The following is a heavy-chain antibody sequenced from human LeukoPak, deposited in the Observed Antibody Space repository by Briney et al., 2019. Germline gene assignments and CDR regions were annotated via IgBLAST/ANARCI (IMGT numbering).Heavy chain of an antibody. CDR2: IYYSGST. Sequence: SETLSLTCTVSGGSISSSSYYWGWIRQPPGKGLEWIGSIYYSGSTYYSPSLKSRVTISVDTSKNQFSLKLSSVTAADTAVYYCARDDYGSGTYFDYWGQGTLVTVSS. CDR3: ARDDYGSGTYFDY. D-gene: IGHD3-10*01. V-gene: IGHV4-39*07. CDR1: GGSISSSSYY. J-gene: IGHJ4*02.